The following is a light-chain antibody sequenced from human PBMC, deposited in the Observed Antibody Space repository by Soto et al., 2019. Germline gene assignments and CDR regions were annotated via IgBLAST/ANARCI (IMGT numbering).Light chain of an antibody. CDR2: WAS. CDR3: QQYFNAPWT. V-gene: IGKV4-1*01. J-gene: IGKJ1*01. CDR1: QSLLYSSNNRNY. Sequence: DIVMTQSPDSLAVSLGERATINCKSSQSLLYSSNNRNYLAWYQQKPGQPPKLLFYWASTRESGVPDRLSASGSGTDFTLTSSSLQAEDVAVYYCQQYFNAPWTFGQGTKVAIK.